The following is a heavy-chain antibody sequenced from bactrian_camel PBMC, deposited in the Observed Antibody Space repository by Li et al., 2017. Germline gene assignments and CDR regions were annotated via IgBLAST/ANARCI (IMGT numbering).Heavy chain of an antibody. CDR3: ATFPESGTLMI. Sequence: QLVESGGGLAQPGGSLRLSCAASGFTFNTYYMSWVRQAPGQAPEWVSSINSDESITYYADSVKGRFTISRDNAKNTVYLQMNSLKSEDTALYYCATFPESGTLMIWGQGTQVTVS. CDR1: GFTFNTYY. D-gene: IGHD2*01. V-gene: IGHV3-2*01. J-gene: IGHJ4*01. CDR2: INSDESIT.